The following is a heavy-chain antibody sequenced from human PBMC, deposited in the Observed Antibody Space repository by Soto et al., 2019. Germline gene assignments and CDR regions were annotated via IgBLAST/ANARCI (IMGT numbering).Heavy chain of an antibody. D-gene: IGHD6-6*01. Sequence: EVQLVESGGGLVIPGGSLRLSCAASGFTFSNAWLSWVRQAPGKGLEWVGRIKSKTDGGTTDYTAPVKGRFTISRDDSQNTLYLQMNSLKIEDTAVYYCTTGSTSTKNYWGQGTLVTVSS. CDR3: TTGSTSTKNY. J-gene: IGHJ4*02. V-gene: IGHV3-15*01. CDR1: GFTFSNAW. CDR2: IKSKTDGGTT.